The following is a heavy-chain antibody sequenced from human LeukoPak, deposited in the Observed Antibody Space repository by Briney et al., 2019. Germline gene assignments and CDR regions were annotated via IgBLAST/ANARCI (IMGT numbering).Heavy chain of an antibody. CDR3: ARGSSGWYIDGAFDI. CDR1: GGSFSGYY. J-gene: IGHJ3*02. Sequence: SETLSLTCAVYGGSFSGYYWSWIRQPPGKGLEWIGEINHSGSTNYNPSLKSRVTISVDTSKNQFSLKLSSVTAADTAVYYCARGSSGWYIDGAFDIRGQGTMVTVSS. CDR2: INHSGST. V-gene: IGHV4-34*01. D-gene: IGHD6-19*01.